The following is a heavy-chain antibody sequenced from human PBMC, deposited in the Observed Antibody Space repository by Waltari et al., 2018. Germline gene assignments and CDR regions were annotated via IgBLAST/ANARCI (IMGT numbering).Heavy chain of an antibody. CDR2: ISGRGDTI. V-gene: IGHV3-11*04. CDR1: GFTFSDYY. D-gene: IGHD1-26*01. J-gene: IGHJ4*02. Sequence: QVQLVESGGGLVKPGGSLRLACVGSGFTFSDYYISWIRQAPGKGLEWVSYISGRGDTIYYSDSVKGRFTISRDNTRNSVYLQMDRLRADDTAVYFCARDLSGGIYSVFWGQGTQVAVSS. CDR3: ARDLSGGIYSVF.